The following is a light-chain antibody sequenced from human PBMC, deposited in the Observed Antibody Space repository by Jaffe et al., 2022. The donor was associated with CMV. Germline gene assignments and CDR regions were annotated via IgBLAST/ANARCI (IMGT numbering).Light chain of an antibody. V-gene: IGKV3-20*01. CDR3: QQYGSSPFS. J-gene: IGKJ3*01. CDR2: GAS. CDR1: QSVSSGY. Sequence: EIVLTQSPGTQSLSPGERATLSCRASQSVSSGYFAWYQQKPGQAPRLLIYGASNRATGVPDRFSGSGSGTDFTLTISRLEPEDFAVYYCQQYGSSPFSFGPGTKVDIK.